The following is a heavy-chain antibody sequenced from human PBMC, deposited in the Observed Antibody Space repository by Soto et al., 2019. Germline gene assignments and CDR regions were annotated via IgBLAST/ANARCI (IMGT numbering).Heavy chain of an antibody. CDR3: AKASITGFYFYYMDV. V-gene: IGHV3-23*01. J-gene: IGHJ6*03. CDR1: GFIFSSYA. Sequence: GGSLRLSCAASGFIFSSYAMTWVRQAPGKGLEWVSAISGSGGTTYYADSVKGRFTISRDNSKNTLYLQMSSLRAEDTAVYYCAKASITGFYFYYMDVWGKGTTVTVSS. D-gene: IGHD1-20*01. CDR2: ISGSGGTT.